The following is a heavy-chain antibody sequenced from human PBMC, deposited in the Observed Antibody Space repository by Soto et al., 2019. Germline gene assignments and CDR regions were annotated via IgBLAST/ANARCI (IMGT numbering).Heavy chain of an antibody. CDR2: INPNSGGT. Sequence: QVQLVQSGAEVKKPGASVKVSCKASGYTFTGQYMHWVRQAPGQGREWMGWINPNSGGTHYAQKFQGRVTMTRETTVRTAYMELSRLRSDDTAVYYCAREGGYDSDYYYGMDDWGQGPTVTVSS. J-gene: IGHJ6*02. V-gene: IGHV1-2*02. D-gene: IGHD5-12*01. CDR1: GYTFTGQY. CDR3: AREGGYDSDYYYGMDD.